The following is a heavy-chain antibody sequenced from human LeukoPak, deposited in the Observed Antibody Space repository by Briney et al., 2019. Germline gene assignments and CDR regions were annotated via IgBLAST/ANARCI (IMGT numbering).Heavy chain of an antibody. D-gene: IGHD5-12*01. CDR3: ARDRTYSGYDPHFDY. CDR2: IYYSGST. Sequence: SETLSPTCTVSGGSISSYYWSWIRQPPGKGLEWIGYIYYSGSTNYNPSLKSRVTISVDTSKNQFSLKLSSVTAADTAVYYCARDRTYSGYDPHFDYWGQGTLVTVSS. J-gene: IGHJ4*02. CDR1: GGSISSYY. V-gene: IGHV4-59*01.